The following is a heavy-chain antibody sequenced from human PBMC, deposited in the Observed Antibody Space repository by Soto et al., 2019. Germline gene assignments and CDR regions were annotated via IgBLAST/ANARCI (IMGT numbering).Heavy chain of an antibody. CDR2: IKSKGDGGAV. J-gene: IGHJ4*02. CDR3: TRRSKAGDAGVAPLAY. Sequence: EVRLLESGGGSVKPEGSLRLSCAASGLRLSDGWMNWVRQTPGKGLEWVGRIKSKGDGGAVDYAAPVNGRFTISRDDSENMLYLQMNNLKADDTGIYYCTRRSKAGDAGVAPLAYWGQGALVTVSS. D-gene: IGHD3-10*01. V-gene: IGHV3-15*07. CDR1: GLRLSDGW.